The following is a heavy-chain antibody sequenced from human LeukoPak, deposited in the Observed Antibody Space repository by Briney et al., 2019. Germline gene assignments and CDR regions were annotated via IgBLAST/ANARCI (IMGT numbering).Heavy chain of an antibody. CDR1: GFTFCDYA. CDR2: IRSKAYGETA. D-gene: IGHD1-1*01. J-gene: IGHJ4*02. CDR3: TRDRGAYNLYDY. V-gene: IGHV3-49*03. Sequence: GGSLRLSCTASGFTFCDYAMSWIRQAPGKGLEWVGFIRSKAYGETADYAASVKGRFTISRDDSKAIAYLQMNSLKTEDTAVYHCTRDRGAYNLYDYWGQGTLVTVSS.